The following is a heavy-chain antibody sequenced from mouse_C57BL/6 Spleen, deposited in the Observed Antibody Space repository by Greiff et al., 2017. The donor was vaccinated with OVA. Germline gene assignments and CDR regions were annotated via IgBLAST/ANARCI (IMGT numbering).Heavy chain of an antibody. D-gene: IGHD2-5*01. CDR2: ISDGGSYT. CDR3: ARDYSNYEGVWFAY. J-gene: IGHJ3*01. CDR1: GFTFSSYA. Sequence: EVMLVESGGGLVKPGGSLKLSCAASGFTFSSYAMSWVRQTPEKRLEWVATISDGGSYTYYPDNVKGRFTISRDNAKNNLYLQMSHLKSEDTAMYYCARDYSNYEGVWFAYWGQGTLVTVSA. V-gene: IGHV5-4*01.